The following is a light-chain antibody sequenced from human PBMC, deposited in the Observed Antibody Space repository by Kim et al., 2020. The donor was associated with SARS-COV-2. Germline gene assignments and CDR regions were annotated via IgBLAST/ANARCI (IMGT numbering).Light chain of an antibody. CDR1: SSDVGAYNF. V-gene: IGLV2-14*03. CDR3: SSRTRSNTVV. J-gene: IGLJ2*01. Sequence: GQSITISCTGTSSDVGAYNFVSWYQQYPGKAPKLIIYDVSNRPSGVSERFSGSKSDYTASLTISGVQAEDEADYYCSSRTRSNTVVFGGGTKLTVL. CDR2: DVS.